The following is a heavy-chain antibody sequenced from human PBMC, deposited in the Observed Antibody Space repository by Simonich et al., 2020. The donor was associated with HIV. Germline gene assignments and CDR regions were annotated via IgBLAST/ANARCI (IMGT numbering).Heavy chain of an antibody. CDR1: GFTFRSYG. CDR2: RGYDGSNK. V-gene: IGHV3-33*01. CDR3: ARSNILTGYAGDS. D-gene: IGHD3-9*01. Sequence: QVQLVESGGGVVQPGRSLRLSCAASGFTFRSYGLYWVRQAPGKGLERVACRGYDGSNKYYADSVKGRFTISRDNSKNTLYLQMNSLRAEDTAVYYCARSNILTGYAGDSWGQGTLVTVSS. J-gene: IGHJ4*02.